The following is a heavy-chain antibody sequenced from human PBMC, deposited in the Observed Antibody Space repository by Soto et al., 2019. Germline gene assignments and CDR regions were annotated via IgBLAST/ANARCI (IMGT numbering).Heavy chain of an antibody. CDR3: AIPVEYSYFDY. D-gene: IGHD5-18*01. J-gene: IGHJ4*02. CDR1: GFTLINFA. V-gene: IGHV3-23*01. CDR2: MRGSGGST. Sequence: GGSLRLSCAASGFTLINFAMSWVRQAPGKGLEWASGMRGSGGSTYYAVSMKGRFIISRDVSKNTLYLQMNTLRVEDTAVYYCAIPVEYSYFDYWGQGTQVTVSS.